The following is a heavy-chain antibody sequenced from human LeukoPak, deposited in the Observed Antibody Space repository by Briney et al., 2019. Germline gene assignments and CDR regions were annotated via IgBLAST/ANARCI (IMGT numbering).Heavy chain of an antibody. D-gene: IGHD6-13*01. J-gene: IGHJ5*02. CDR1: GGSFSGYY. Sequence: SETLSLTCAVYGGSFSGYYWSWIRQPPGKGLEWIGEINHSGSTNYNPSLKSRVTISVDTSKNQFSLKLSSVTAADTAVYYCASGDSSSWYFWFDPWGQGTLATVSS. V-gene: IGHV4-34*01. CDR3: ASGDSSSWYFWFDP. CDR2: INHSGST.